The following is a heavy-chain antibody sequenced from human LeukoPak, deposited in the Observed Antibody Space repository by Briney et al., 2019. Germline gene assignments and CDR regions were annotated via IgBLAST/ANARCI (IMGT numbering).Heavy chain of an antibody. J-gene: IGHJ4*02. Sequence: SQTLSLTCTVSGGSISSSSYYWGWIRQPPGKGLEWIGSIYYSGSTYYNPSLKSRVTISVDTSKNQFSLKLSSVTAADTAVYYCARGGMIVVVQDYFDYWGQGTLVTVSS. V-gene: IGHV4-39*07. D-gene: IGHD3-22*01. CDR2: IYYSGST. CDR1: GGSISSSSYY. CDR3: ARGGMIVVVQDYFDY.